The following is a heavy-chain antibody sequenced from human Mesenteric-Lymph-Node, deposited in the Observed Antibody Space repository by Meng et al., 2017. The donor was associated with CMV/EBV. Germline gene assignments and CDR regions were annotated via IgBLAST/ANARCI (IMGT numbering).Heavy chain of an antibody. CDR3: ARRSSGYYYEYYFDY. CDR2: VHYTGRT. D-gene: IGHD3-22*01. J-gene: IGHJ4*02. CDR1: DGSVSSGPYY. Sequence: GSLRLSCTVSDGSVSSGPYYWGWIRQPPGEGLEWIGSVHYTGRTYYNPSLKSRVTISVDTSKNQFSLKLSSVTAADTAVYYCARRSSGYYYEYYFDYWGQGTLVTVSS. V-gene: IGHV4-39*07.